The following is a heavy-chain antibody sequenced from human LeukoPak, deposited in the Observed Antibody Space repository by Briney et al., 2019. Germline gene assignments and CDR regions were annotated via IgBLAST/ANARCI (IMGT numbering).Heavy chain of an antibody. Sequence: PGGSLRLSCAASGFTFSSYGMHWVRQAPGKGLEWVAFIRYDGSNKYYADSVKGRFTIPRDNSKNTLYLQMNSLRAEDTAVYYCAKDLDSGYDLNGFGYWGQGTLVTVSS. CDR1: GFTFSSYG. J-gene: IGHJ4*02. V-gene: IGHV3-30*02. CDR3: AKDLDSGYDLNGFGY. CDR2: IRYDGSNK. D-gene: IGHD5-12*01.